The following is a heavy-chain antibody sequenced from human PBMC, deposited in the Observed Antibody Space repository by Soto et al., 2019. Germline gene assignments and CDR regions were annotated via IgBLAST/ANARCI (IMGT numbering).Heavy chain of an antibody. Sequence: ETLSLTCAVYGGSFSGYYWSWIRQPPGKGLEWIGEINHSGSTNYNPSLKSRVTISVDTSKNQFSLKLSSVTAADTAVYYCARVYDYGDSYYDYWGQGTLVTVSS. CDR2: INHSGST. V-gene: IGHV4-34*01. CDR3: ARVYDYGDSYYDY. CDR1: GGSFSGYY. J-gene: IGHJ4*02. D-gene: IGHD4-17*01.